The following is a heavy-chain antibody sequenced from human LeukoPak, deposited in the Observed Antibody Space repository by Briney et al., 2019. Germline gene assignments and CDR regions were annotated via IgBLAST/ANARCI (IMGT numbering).Heavy chain of an antibody. Sequence: GGSLRLSCAVSGFTFSSYAMHWVRQAPGKGLEWVAVISYDGSNKYYADSVKGRFTISRDNSKNTLYLQMNSLRAEDTAVYYCARDLEGYSGYDSVYWGQGTLVTVSS. V-gene: IGHV3-30*04. CDR3: ARDLEGYSGYDSVY. CDR2: ISYDGSNK. D-gene: IGHD5-12*01. J-gene: IGHJ4*02. CDR1: GFTFSSYA.